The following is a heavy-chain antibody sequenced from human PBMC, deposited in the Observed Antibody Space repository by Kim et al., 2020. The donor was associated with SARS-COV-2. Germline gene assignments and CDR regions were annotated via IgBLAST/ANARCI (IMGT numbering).Heavy chain of an antibody. CDR2: ISYDGSNK. D-gene: IGHD2-15*01. V-gene: IGHV3-30*18. J-gene: IGHJ3*02. CDR3: AKRYCSGGSCYLDAFDI. Sequence: GGSLRLSCAASGFTFSSYGMHWVRQAPGKGLEWVAVISYDGSNKYYADSVKGRFTISRDNSKNTLYLQMNSLRAEDTAVYYCAKRYCSGGSCYLDAFDI. CDR1: GFTFSSYG.